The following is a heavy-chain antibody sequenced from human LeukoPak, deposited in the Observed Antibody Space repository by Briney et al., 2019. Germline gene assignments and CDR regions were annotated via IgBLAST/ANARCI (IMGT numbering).Heavy chain of an antibody. D-gene: IGHD2-2*01. CDR2: ISYDGSNK. J-gene: IGHJ4*02. V-gene: IGHV3-30-3*01. CDR1: GFTFSSYA. CDR3: ARDRWGSTSKNFDY. Sequence: GGSLRLSCAASGFTFSSYAMHWVRQAPGKGLEWVAVISYDGSNKYYADSVKGRFTISRDNSKNTLYLQMNSLRAEDTAVYYCARDRWGSTSKNFDYWGQGTLVTVSS.